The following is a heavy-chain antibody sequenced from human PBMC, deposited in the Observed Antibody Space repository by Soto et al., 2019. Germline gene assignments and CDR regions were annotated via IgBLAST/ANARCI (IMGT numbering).Heavy chain of an antibody. Sequence: EVQLLESGGGLVQPGGSLRLSCAASGFRFSSYAMSWVRQAPGKGLEWVSTISGSGHLTYYADSVKGRFTISRDNSKNTLSLQMYSLRAEDTAVYYCAKYSGWYDTFDYWGQGTLVTVSS. J-gene: IGHJ4*02. CDR3: AKYSGWYDTFDY. V-gene: IGHV3-23*01. CDR1: GFRFSSYA. CDR2: ISGSGHLT. D-gene: IGHD6-19*01.